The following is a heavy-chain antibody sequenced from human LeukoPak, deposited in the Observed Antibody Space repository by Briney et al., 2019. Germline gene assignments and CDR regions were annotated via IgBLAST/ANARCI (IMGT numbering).Heavy chain of an antibody. D-gene: IGHD6-13*01. CDR3: ARQGYSSSWTFDY. CDR2: MSHSGST. J-gene: IGHJ4*02. CDR1: DYSISSGYH. V-gene: IGHV4-38-2*01. Sequence: PSETLSLTCAVSDYSISSGYHWAWIRQSPGKGLEWIGSMSHSGSTYYNPSLKSRVTISVDTSKNQFSLKLSSVTAADTAVYYCARQGYSSSWTFDYWGQGTLVTVSS.